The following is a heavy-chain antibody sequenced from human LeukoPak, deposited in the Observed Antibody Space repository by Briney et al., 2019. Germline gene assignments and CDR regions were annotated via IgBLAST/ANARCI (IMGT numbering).Heavy chain of an antibody. J-gene: IGHJ4*02. CDR2: ISSSSSST. CDR1: GFTFSDYY. D-gene: IGHD4-17*01. CDR3: ARDRYGDYFDY. Sequence: GGSLRLSCAASGFTFSDYYMSWIRQAPGKGLEWVAYISSSSSSTNYADSVKGRFTISRDNAKNSLYLQMNSLRAEDTAVYYCARDRYGDYFDYWGQGTRVTVSS. V-gene: IGHV3-11*06.